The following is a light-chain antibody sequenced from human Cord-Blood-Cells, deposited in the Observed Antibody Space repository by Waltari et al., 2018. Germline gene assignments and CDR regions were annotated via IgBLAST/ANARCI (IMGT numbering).Light chain of an antibody. CDR1: QSVSSSY. V-gene: IGKV3-20*01. J-gene: IGKJ1*01. CDR3: QQYGSSPPWT. CDR2: GAS. Sequence: EIVLTQSPGTLSLSPGERATLSCRASQSVSSSYLAWYQQKPGQAPRLLIYGASSRATGIPDRFSGSGSGTDFTLTISRLEPEDIAVYYCQQYGSSPPWTFGQGP.